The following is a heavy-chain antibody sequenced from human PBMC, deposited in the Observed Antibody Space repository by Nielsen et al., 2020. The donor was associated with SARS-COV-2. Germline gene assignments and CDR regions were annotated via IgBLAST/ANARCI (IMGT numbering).Heavy chain of an antibody. Sequence: GESLKFSCGASGFTISSSFMSWVRQAAGKGLDWVSVIYTDGSTSYADSVKGRFTVSRDNSKNTLYLQMNSLRAEDTAMYYCARDNWGRMDVWGQGTTVTVSS. CDR3: ARDNWGRMDV. CDR1: GFTISSSF. J-gene: IGHJ6*02. CDR2: IYTDGST. V-gene: IGHV3-66*01. D-gene: IGHD7-27*01.